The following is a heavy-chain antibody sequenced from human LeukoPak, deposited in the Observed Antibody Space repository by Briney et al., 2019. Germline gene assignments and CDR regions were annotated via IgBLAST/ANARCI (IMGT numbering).Heavy chain of an antibody. J-gene: IGHJ4*02. V-gene: IGHV3-23*01. D-gene: IGHD3-10*01. CDR1: GLTFSSYA. CDR2: ISGSGGST. Sequence: GGSLRLSCAASGLTFSSYAMSWVRQAPGKGLEWVSAISGSGGSTYYADSVKGRFTISRDNSKNTLYLQMNSLRAEDTAVYYCARRREHGSGSDWLWGQGTLVTVSS. CDR3: ARRREHGSGSDWL.